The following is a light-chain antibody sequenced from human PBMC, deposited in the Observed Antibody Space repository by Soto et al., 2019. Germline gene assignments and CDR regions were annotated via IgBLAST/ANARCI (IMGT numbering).Light chain of an antibody. V-gene: IGKV1-39*01. J-gene: IGKJ1*01. CDR3: QHSHTSPRT. CDR1: QSISTF. Sequence: DLQMTQSPSSLSASVGDKVTITCRASQSISTFLSWFQQKPGKPPKLLISDASSLQSGVPSRFSGRGSGTDFTLTISSLQPEDYATYYCQHSHTSPRTFVQGTKVEIK. CDR2: DAS.